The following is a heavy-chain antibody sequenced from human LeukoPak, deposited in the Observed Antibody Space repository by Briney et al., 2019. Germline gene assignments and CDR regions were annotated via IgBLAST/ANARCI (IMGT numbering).Heavy chain of an antibody. J-gene: IGHJ4*02. CDR1: GFTFDDYA. CDR2: ISWDGGST. V-gene: IGHV3-43D*03. CDR3: AKDSGWEPIGAYFDY. Sequence: GGSLRLSCAASGFTFDDYAMHWVRQAPGKGLEWVSLISWDGGSTYYADSEKGRFTISRDNSKNSLYLQMNSLRAEDTALYYCAKDSGWEPIGAYFDYWGQGTLVTVSS. D-gene: IGHD1-26*01.